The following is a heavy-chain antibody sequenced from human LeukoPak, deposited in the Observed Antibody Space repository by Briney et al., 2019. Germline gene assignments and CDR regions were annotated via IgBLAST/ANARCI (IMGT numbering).Heavy chain of an antibody. J-gene: IGHJ5*02. D-gene: IGHD6-6*01. Sequence: TPSETLSLTCTVSGGSISSYYWSWIRQPAGKGLEWIGRIYTSGSTNYNPSLKSRVTMSVDTSKNQFSLKLSSVTAADTAVYYCARDFPHSSSSGVNWFDPWGQGTLVTVSS. CDR1: GGSISSYY. CDR3: ARDFPHSSSSGVNWFDP. CDR2: IYTSGST. V-gene: IGHV4-4*07.